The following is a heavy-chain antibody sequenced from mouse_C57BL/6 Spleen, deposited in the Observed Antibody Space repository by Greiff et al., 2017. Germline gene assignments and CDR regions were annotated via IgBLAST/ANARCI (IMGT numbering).Heavy chain of an antibody. J-gene: IGHJ2*01. Sequence: EVQLQQSGPELVKPGASVKISCKASGYTFTDYYMNWVKQSHGKSLEWIGDINPNNGGTSYNQTFKGKATLTVDKSSSTAYMELRSLTSEDSAVYYCARNHGSSYNYFDYWGQGTTLTVSS. V-gene: IGHV1-26*01. CDR3: ARNHGSSYNYFDY. CDR2: INPNNGGT. D-gene: IGHD1-1*01. CDR1: GYTFTDYY.